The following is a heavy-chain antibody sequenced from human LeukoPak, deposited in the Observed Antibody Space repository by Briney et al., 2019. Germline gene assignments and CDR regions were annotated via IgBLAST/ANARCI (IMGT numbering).Heavy chain of an antibody. CDR3: TRRRWTFDY. Sequence: SETLSLTCTVSGDSITGFCWSWIRQPPGEGLEWIGYIYSCGSTYYNPSLKSRVTISVDTSKNQFSLKLSSVTAADTAFYYCTRRRWTFDYWGQGTLVTVSS. CDR2: IYSCGST. D-gene: IGHD3/OR15-3a*01. J-gene: IGHJ4*02. V-gene: IGHV4-59*08. CDR1: GDSITGFC.